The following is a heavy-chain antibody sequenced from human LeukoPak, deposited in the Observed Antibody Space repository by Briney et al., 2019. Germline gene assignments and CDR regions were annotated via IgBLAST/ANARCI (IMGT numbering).Heavy chain of an antibody. J-gene: IGHJ4*02. V-gene: IGHV1-69*05. D-gene: IGHD2-2*01. CDR2: IIPIFGTA. CDR1: GGTFSSYA. Sequence: SVKVSCKASGGTFSSYAISWVRQAPGQGLEWMGGIIPIFGTANYAQKFQGRVTITTDESTSTAYMELSSLRSKDTAVDYCASSGGCSSTSCPKALFGWGQGTLVTVSS. CDR3: ASSGGCSSTSCPKALFG.